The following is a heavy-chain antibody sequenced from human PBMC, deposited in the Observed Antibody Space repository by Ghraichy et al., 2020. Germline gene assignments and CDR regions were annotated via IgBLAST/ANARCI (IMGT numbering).Heavy chain of an antibody. J-gene: IGHJ6*02. CDR1: GFTFSSYG. CDR3: ARGTGAAAGSESKSLDV. D-gene: IGHD6-13*01. V-gene: IGHV3-33*01. CDR2: IWHDGSNK. Sequence: GGSLRLSCAASGFTFSSYGMHWVRQAPGKGLEWVAAIWHDGSNKHYADYVKGRFTISRDNSKNTLYLQMNSLRAEDTAMYYCARGTGAAAGSESKSLDVWGQGTTVTVSS.